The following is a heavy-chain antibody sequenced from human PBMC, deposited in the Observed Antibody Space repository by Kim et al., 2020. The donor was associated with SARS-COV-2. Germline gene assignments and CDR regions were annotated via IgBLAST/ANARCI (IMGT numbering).Heavy chain of an antibody. Sequence: SVKVSCKASGGTFSSYAISWVRQAPGQGLEWMGGIIPIFGTANYAQKFQGRVTITADESTSTAYMELSSLRSEDTAVYYCARRTVIRHFTYYYYYGMDVWGQGTTVTVSS. CDR1: GGTFSSYA. D-gene: IGHD3-22*01. J-gene: IGHJ6*02. CDR2: IIPIFGTA. CDR3: ARRTVIRHFTYYYYYGMDV. V-gene: IGHV1-69*13.